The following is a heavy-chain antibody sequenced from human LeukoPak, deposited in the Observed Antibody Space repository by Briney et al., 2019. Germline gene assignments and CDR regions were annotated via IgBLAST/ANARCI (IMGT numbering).Heavy chain of an antibody. Sequence: GGSLRLSCGASGFTFSRHDMNWVRQAPGKGLEGVAVICDSGGASNYADSVKGRFTISRDNSKNTLYVQMDSLRGEDTAIYYCAKGVVGGRRDYYSYFDYWGQGTLVAVSS. V-gene: IGHV3-23*01. D-gene: IGHD3-22*01. CDR1: GFTFSRHD. CDR3: AKGVVGGRRDYYSYFDY. CDR2: ICDSGGAS. J-gene: IGHJ4*02.